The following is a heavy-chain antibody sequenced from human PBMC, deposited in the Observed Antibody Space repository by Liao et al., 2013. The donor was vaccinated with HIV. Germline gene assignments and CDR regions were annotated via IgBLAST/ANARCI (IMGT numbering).Heavy chain of an antibody. D-gene: IGHD4-17*01. Sequence: QVQLQESGPGLVKPSQTLSLTCTVSGGSISSGSDYWTWIRQPAGKGLEWIGRIYTSGTTTYSPSLKSRVTISADTSKNQFSLKLSSVTAADTAVYYCARVYGDYENWYFDLWGRGTLVTVSS. V-gene: IGHV4-61*02. CDR1: GGSISSGSDY. CDR3: ARVYGDYENWYFDL. CDR2: IYTSGTT. J-gene: IGHJ2*01.